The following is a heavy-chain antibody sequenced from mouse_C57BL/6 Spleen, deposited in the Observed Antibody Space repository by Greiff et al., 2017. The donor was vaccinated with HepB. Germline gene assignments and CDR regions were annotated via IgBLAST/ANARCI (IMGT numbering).Heavy chain of an antibody. Sequence: EVQLQQSGPELVKPGASVKISCKASGYSFTGYYMNWVKQSPEKSLEWIGEINPSTGGTTYNQKFKAKATLTVDKSSSTAYMQLKSLTSEDSAVYYCARSDYYGSSYVGFDYWGQGTTLTVSS. J-gene: IGHJ2*01. CDR2: INPSTGGT. D-gene: IGHD1-1*01. CDR1: GYSFTGYY. V-gene: IGHV1-42*01. CDR3: ARSDYYGSSYVGFDY.